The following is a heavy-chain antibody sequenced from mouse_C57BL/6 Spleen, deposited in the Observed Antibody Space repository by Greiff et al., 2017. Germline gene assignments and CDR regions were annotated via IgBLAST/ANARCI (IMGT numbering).Heavy chain of an antibody. Sequence: QVQLQQPGAELVRPGSSVKLSCKASGYTFTSYWMDWVKQRPGQGLEWIGNIYPSDSETHYNQKFKDKATLTVDKSSSTAYMQLGSLTSEDSAVYYCARARYGNYGGFAYWGQGTLVTVAA. J-gene: IGHJ3*01. D-gene: IGHD2-10*02. CDR1: GYTFTSYW. CDR2: IYPSDSET. CDR3: ARARYGNYGGFAY. V-gene: IGHV1-61*01.